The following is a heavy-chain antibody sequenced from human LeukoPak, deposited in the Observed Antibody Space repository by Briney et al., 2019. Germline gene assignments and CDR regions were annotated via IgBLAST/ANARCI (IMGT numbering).Heavy chain of an antibody. V-gene: IGHV1-58*02. CDR2: IVVGSGNT. D-gene: IGHD3-22*01. J-gene: IGHJ5*02. Sequence: SVKVSCKASGFTFTSSAMQWVRQARGQRLEWIGWIVVGSGNTNYAQKFQERVTITRDMSTSTAYMELSSLRSEDTAVYYCAADYYDSSGYLVDPWGQGTLVTVSS. CDR1: GFTFTSSA. CDR3: AADYYDSSGYLVDP.